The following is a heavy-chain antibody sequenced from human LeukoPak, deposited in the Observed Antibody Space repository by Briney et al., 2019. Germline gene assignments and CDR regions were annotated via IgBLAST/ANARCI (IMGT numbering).Heavy chain of an antibody. D-gene: IGHD6-13*01. Sequence: SGGALRLSCSASGFTFSSYSLKWGRQAPGEGLEGVSSINNSSSYIYYADSVKGRFTISRDNAKNSLYLQMNSLRAEDTAVYYCARDYSSSWYGDHYYGMDVWGQGTTVTVSS. J-gene: IGHJ6*02. CDR3: ARDYSSSWYGDHYYGMDV. CDR2: INNSSSYI. V-gene: IGHV3-21*01. CDR1: GFTFSSYS.